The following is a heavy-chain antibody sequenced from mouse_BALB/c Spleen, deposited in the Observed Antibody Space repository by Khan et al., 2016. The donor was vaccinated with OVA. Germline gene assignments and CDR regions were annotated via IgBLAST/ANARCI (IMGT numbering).Heavy chain of an antibody. CDR1: GYNFTSYW. V-gene: IGHV1-55*01. J-gene: IGHJ2*01. Sequence: QVQLKQSGAELVKPGTSVKLSCKASGYNFTSYWINWVKLRPGQGLEWIGNIYPGSGSTNYNEKFKSKATLTVDTSSSTDDMQRSSLASEDSALYYCARRGYWGLGYFDYWGQGTTLTVSS. D-gene: IGHD3-1*01. CDR2: IYPGSGST. CDR3: ARRGYWGLGYFDY.